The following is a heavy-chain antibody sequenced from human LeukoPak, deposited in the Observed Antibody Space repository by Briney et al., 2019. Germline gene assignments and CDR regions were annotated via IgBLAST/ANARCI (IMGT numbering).Heavy chain of an antibody. D-gene: IGHD2-8*01. CDR3: VRGWGSNVYASAFDV. CDR2: IKQDGSEK. V-gene: IGHV3-7*01. Sequence: PGGSLRLSCAASGFTFSTYWMSWVRQAPGKGLKRVANIKQDGSEKYYVDSVKGRFTISRDNSKNTLYLQMNDLRAEDTAMYYCVRGWGSNVYASAFDVWGQGTMVTVSS. CDR1: GFTFSTYW. J-gene: IGHJ3*01.